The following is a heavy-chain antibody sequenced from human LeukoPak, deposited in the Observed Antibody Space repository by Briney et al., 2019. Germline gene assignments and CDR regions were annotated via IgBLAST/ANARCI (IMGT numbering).Heavy chain of an antibody. V-gene: IGHV3-23*01. CDR1: GSTFSSYA. CDR3: AKDGGYSGYDYAFDY. CDR2: ISGSGGST. D-gene: IGHD5-12*01. Sequence: GGSLRLSCAASGSTFSSYAMSWVRQAPGKGLEWVSAISGSGGSTYYADSVKGRFTISRDNSKNTLYLQMNSLRAEDTAVYYCAKDGGYSGYDYAFDYWGQGTLVTVSS. J-gene: IGHJ4*02.